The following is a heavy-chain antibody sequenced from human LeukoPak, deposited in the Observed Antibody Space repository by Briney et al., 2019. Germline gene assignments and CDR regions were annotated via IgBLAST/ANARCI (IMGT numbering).Heavy chain of an antibody. CDR2: ISAYNGNT. CDR3: ARDTAMVTAFDY. D-gene: IGHD5-18*01. V-gene: IGHV1-18*04. J-gene: IGHJ4*02. CDR1: GYTFTSYG. Sequence: ASVKVSCKASGYTFTSYGISWVRQAPGQGLEWMGWISAYNGNTNYAHKLQGRVTMTTDTSTSTAYMELRSLRSDDTAVYYCARDTAMVTAFDYWGQGTLVTVSS.